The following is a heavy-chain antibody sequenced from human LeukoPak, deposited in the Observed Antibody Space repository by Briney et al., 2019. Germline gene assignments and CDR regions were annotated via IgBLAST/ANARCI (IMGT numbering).Heavy chain of an antibody. CDR2: IIPILGIA. Sequence: SVKVSCKASGCTFSSYAISWVRQAPGQGLEWMGRIIPILGIANYAQKFQGRVTITADKSTSTAYMELSSLRSEDTAVYYCASEGRYCSSTSCYSSFYYYYGMDVWGQGTTVTVSS. CDR3: ASEGRYCSSTSCYSSFYYYYGMDV. V-gene: IGHV1-69*04. CDR1: GCTFSSYA. D-gene: IGHD2-2*01. J-gene: IGHJ6*02.